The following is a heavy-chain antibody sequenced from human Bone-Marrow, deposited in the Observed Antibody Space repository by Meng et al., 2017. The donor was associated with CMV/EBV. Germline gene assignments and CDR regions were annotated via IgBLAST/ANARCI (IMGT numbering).Heavy chain of an antibody. CDR3: ARVAPLEPDQLLYEGITGTHRYYYYYGMDV. V-gene: IGHV1-2*02. CDR2: INPNSGGT. Sequence: ASVKVSCKASGYTFTSYDINWVRQATGQGLEWMGWINPNSGGTNYAQKFQGRVTMTRDTSISTAYMELSRLRSDDTAVYYCARVAPLEPDQLLYEGITGTHRYYYYYGMDVWGQGTTVTVSS. CDR1: GYTFTSYD. J-gene: IGHJ6*02. D-gene: IGHD2-2*02.